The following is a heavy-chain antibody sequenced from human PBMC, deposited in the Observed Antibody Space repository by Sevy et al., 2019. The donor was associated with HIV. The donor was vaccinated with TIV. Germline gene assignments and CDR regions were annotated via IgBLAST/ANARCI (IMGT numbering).Heavy chain of an antibody. CDR3: ARSKWFDV. J-gene: IGHJ5*02. Sequence: SETLSLTCSLSGGSINNYYWSWIRQPPGKGLEWIGNITYSGNTNYNPSFKSRVTISVDTSKNQFSLKLRSVTAADTAVYYCARSKWFDVWGQGTLVTVSS. D-gene: IGHD4-4*01. V-gene: IGHV4-59*01. CDR2: ITYSGNT. CDR1: GGSINNYY.